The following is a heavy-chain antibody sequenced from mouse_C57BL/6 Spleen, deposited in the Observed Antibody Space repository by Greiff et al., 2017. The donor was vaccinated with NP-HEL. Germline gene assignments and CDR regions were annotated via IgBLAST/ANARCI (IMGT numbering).Heavy chain of an antibody. Sequence: EVKLLESGPGLVKPSQSLSLTCSVTGYSITSGYYWNWIRQFPGNKLEWMGYISYDGSNNYNPSLKNRISITRDTSKNQFFLKLNSVTTEDTATYYCARGPEANFFDYWGQGTTLTVSS. D-gene: IGHD4-1*01. V-gene: IGHV3-6*01. CDR1: GYSITSGYY. CDR2: ISYDGSN. J-gene: IGHJ2*01. CDR3: ARGPEANFFDY.